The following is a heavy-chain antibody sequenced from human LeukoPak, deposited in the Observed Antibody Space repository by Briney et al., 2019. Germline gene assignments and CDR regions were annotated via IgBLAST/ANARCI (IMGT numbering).Heavy chain of an antibody. CDR1: GGSISSGSYS. CDR2: IYHGGST. J-gene: IGHJ6*04. D-gene: IGHD5-12*01. V-gene: IGHV4-30-2*01. Sequence: SETLSLTCAVSGGSISSGSYSWSWIRQPPGKGLEWIGYIYHGGSTYYNPSLKSRVTISVDRSKNQFSLRLSSVIAADTAVYYCARAIREYYYYYGMDVWGKGTTVTVSS. CDR3: ARAIREYYYYYGMDV.